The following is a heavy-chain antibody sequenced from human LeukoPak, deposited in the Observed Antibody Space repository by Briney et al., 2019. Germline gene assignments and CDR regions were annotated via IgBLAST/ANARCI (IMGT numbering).Heavy chain of an antibody. CDR3: ARAMGATQDAFDI. CDR1: GFTFSNYA. D-gene: IGHD1-26*01. J-gene: IGHJ3*02. Sequence: GGSLRLSCAASGFTFSNYALSWVRQAPGKGLEWVSAISGSGGNTYYADSVKGRFTISRDNSKNTLYLQMNSLRVEDTAVYYCARAMGATQDAFDIWGQGTMVTVSS. V-gene: IGHV3-23*01. CDR2: ISGSGGNT.